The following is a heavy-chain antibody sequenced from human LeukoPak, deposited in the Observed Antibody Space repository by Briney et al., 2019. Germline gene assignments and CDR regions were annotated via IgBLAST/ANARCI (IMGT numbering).Heavy chain of an antibody. CDR3: AKLGDCANGVCYSREDRAYYFDY. Sequence: PGGSLRLSCAASGFTFVIYWMSWVRQAPGKGLEWVANIKQDGSEKYYVDSVKGRFTISRDNSKNTLYLQMNSLRAEDTAVYYCAKLGDCANGVCYSREDRAYYFDYWGQGTLVTVSS. CDR1: GFTFVIYW. CDR2: IKQDGSEK. V-gene: IGHV3-7*05. D-gene: IGHD2-8*01. J-gene: IGHJ4*02.